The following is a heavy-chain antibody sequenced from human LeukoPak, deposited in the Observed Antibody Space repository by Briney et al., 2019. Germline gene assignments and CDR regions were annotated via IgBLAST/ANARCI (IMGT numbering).Heavy chain of an antibody. Sequence: SVKVSCKASGATLSSYAISGGRQAPGQGLEWMGGIIPIFGTANYAQKFQGRVTITTDESTSTAYMELSSLRSEDTAVYYCARIQDAFDIWGQGTMVTVSS. J-gene: IGHJ3*02. CDR1: GATLSSYA. CDR3: ARIQDAFDI. V-gene: IGHV1-69*05. CDR2: IIPIFGTA.